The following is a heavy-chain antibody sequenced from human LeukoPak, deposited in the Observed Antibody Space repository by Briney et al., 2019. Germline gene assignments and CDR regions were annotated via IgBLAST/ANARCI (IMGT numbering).Heavy chain of an antibody. J-gene: IGHJ4*02. CDR3: ARAEGSGSGAYTLDY. CDR2: IYSSGTT. V-gene: IGHV4-4*07. Sequence: PSETLSLTCTVSGGSTINYFRSWIRQPAGKGLEWIGHIYSSGTTHYNPSLNNRVTSSLDASTSQFSLPLNSVTAADTAVYFCARAEGSGSGAYTLDYWGQRILGSASS. D-gene: IGHD3-10*01. CDR1: GGSTINYF.